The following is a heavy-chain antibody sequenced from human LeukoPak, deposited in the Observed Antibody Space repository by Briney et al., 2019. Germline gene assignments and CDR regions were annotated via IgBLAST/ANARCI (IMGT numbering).Heavy chain of an antibody. J-gene: IGHJ4*02. CDR2: INPNSGGT. V-gene: IGHV1-2*02. Sequence: ASVKVSCKASGYIFTSYYIHWVRQAPGQGLEWMGWINPNSGGTNYAQKFQGRVTMTRDTSISTAYMELSRLRSDDTAVFYCATSSGWKSNIDYWGQGTLVTVSS. D-gene: IGHD6-19*01. CDR1: GYIFTSYY. CDR3: ATSSGWKSNIDY.